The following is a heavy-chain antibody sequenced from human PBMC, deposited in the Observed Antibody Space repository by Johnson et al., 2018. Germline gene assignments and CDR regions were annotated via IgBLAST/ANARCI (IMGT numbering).Heavy chain of an antibody. V-gene: IGHV3-15*01. J-gene: IGHJ6*02. D-gene: IGHD5-12*01. CDR2: IKSKADRGTI. CDR1: GFTFSIAW. CDR3: TTGGSPFYYYYARDV. Sequence: GSPRLSCAASGFTFSIAWMSWVRQAPGKGLEWVGRIKSKADRGTIDYAASVRGRFSISRDDSQNTLYLQMSSLRIEDTGVYYCTTGGSPFYYYYARDVWGQGTTVTVSS.